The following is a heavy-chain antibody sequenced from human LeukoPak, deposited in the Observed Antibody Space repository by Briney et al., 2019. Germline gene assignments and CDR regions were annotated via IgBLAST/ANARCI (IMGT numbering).Heavy chain of an antibody. V-gene: IGHV4-39*01. CDR1: GGSISSSSYY. CDR2: IYYSGST. J-gene: IGHJ4*02. Sequence: KPSETLSLTCTVSGGSISSSSYYWGWIRQPPGKGLEWIGSIYYSGSTYYNPSLKSRVTISVDTSKNQFSLKLSSVTAADTAVYYCVISEVVPAATMIDYWGQGTLVTVSS. CDR3: VISEVVPAATMIDY. D-gene: IGHD2-2*01.